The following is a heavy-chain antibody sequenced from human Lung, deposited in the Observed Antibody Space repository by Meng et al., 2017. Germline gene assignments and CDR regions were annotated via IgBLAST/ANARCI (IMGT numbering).Heavy chain of an antibody. Sequence: QVQVQESGPALVEPSQTLALTCTVSGGSMGSGNYYWSWIRQPPGKGLEWLGYIHHSGSAYYNPSLKSRVSISVDTSKNQFSLNLISMTAAEKAVYYCASFDRSPRRNYLDYWGQGTLVTVSS. CDR3: ASFDRSPRRNYLDY. CDR1: GGSMGSGNYY. D-gene: IGHD2-15*01. V-gene: IGHV4-30-4*01. CDR2: IHHSGSA. J-gene: IGHJ4*02.